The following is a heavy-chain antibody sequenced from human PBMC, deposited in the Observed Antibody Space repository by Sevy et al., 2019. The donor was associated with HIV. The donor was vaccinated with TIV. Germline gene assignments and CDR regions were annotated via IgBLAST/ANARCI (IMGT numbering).Heavy chain of an antibody. CDR1: GGSISSYY. V-gene: IGHV4-59*08. CDR2: IFYSGAT. CDR3: ARHRDYGSGNYYNREFDY. D-gene: IGHD3-10*01. J-gene: IGHJ4*02. Sequence: SETLSLTCAVSGGSISSYYWSWIRQPPGKGLEWIGYIFYSGATKYSPPLQSRVIISVDTSKNQFSLKLTSVTAADTAVYYCARHRDYGSGNYYNREFDYWGQGTLVTVSS.